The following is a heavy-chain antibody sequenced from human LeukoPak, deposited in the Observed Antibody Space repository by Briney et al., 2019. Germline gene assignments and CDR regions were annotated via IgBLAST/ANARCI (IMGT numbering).Heavy chain of an antibody. J-gene: IGHJ4*02. CDR2: IRYTGST. CDR1: GASINFYY. D-gene: IGHD2-15*01. CDR3: ARNSCPSGSCYDNRGYFDY. Sequence: SETLSLTCTVSGASINFYYWGWIRQFPGQGLEWIGYIRYTGSTHYNPSLKSRITISVDPYKNQFSLKLSSVTAADTAVYYCARNSCPSGSCYDNRGYFDYWGQGTLVTVSS. V-gene: IGHV4-59*08.